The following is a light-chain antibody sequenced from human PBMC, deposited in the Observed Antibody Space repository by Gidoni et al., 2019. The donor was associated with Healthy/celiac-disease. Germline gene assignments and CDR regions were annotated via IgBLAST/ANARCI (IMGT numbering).Light chain of an antibody. Sequence: EIVMTQSPATLSVSPGERATLSCRASQRVSSNLAWYQQKPGQAPRLLIYGASTRATGIPARFSGSGSGTEFTLTISSLQSEDFAVYYCQQYNNWPETFGQXTKVEIK. V-gene: IGKV3-15*01. CDR3: QQYNNWPET. CDR2: GAS. J-gene: IGKJ1*01. CDR1: QRVSSN.